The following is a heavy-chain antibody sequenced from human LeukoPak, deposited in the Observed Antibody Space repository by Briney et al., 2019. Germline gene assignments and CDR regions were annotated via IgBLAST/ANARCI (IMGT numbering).Heavy chain of an antibody. CDR2: ISYDGSNK. Sequence: PGGSLRLSCAASGFTFSSYAMHWVRQAPGKGLEWVAVISYDGSNKYYADSVKGRFTISRDNSKNTLYLQMNSLRAEDTAVYYCARGRDGGFWGQGTLVTVSS. D-gene: IGHD3-16*01. V-gene: IGHV3-30*04. CDR1: GFTFSSYA. CDR3: ARGRDGGF. J-gene: IGHJ4*02.